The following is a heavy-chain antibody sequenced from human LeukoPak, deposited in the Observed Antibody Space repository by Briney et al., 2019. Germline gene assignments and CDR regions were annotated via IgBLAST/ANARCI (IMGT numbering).Heavy chain of an antibody. CDR3: ARVPDWTYVPDY. D-gene: IGHD3-16*01. J-gene: IGHJ4*02. Sequence: SETLSLTCTVSGASVSSDRVYWTWVRQPAGKGLEWIGRIKSSNTNYNPSLKSRVSISLDTSTNEVSLKLSSLTAADTAVYYCARVPDWTYVPDYWGQGTLVTVSS. CDR2: IKSSNT. CDR1: GASVSSDRVY. V-gene: IGHV4-61*02.